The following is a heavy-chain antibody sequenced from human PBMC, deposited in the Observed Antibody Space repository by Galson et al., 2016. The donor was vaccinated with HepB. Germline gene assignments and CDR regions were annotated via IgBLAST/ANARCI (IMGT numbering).Heavy chain of an antibody. J-gene: IGHJ4*02. CDR2: ISQDGGKK. Sequence: LRLSCAASGFTSSNHWMSWVRQAPGKGLEWVAGISQDGGKKDYLESVKGRFTISRDNAKNSPYLQMDNLRAEDTAVYYCARIIRPFAEFDSWGQGTLVTVAS. CDR3: ARIIRPFAEFDS. CDR1: GFTSSNHW. D-gene: IGHD3-16*01. V-gene: IGHV3-7*01.